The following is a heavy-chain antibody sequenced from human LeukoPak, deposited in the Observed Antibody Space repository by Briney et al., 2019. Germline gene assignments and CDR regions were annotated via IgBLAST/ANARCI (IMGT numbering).Heavy chain of an antibody. CDR3: ARDVAWEPQRNWFDP. V-gene: IGHV1-69*05. CDR2: IIPIFGTA. CDR1: GGTFSSYA. Sequence: SVKVSCKASGGTFSSYAISWVRQAPGQGLEWMGGIIPIFGTANYAQKLQGRVTMTTDTSTSTAYMEPRSLRSDDTAVYYCARDVAWEPQRNWFDPWGQGTLVTVSS. D-gene: IGHD1-26*01. J-gene: IGHJ5*02.